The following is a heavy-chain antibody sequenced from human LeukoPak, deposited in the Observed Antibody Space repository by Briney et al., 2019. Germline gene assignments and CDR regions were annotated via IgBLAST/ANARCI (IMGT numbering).Heavy chain of an antibody. CDR3: ARGGLAHYGSGSYGGY. CDR2: INPNGGGT. V-gene: IGHV1-2*02. D-gene: IGHD3-10*01. J-gene: IGHJ4*02. CDR1: GYTFTGYY. Sequence: ASVKVSCKASGYTFTGYYMHWVRQAPGQGLEWMGWINPNGGGTNYAQKFQGRVTMTRDTSISTAYMELSRLRSDDTAVYYCARGGLAHYGSGSYGGYWGQGTLVTVSS.